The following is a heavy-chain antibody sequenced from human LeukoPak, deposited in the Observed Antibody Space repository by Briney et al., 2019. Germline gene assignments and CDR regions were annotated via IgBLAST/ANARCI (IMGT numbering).Heavy chain of an antibody. D-gene: IGHD4-17*01. CDR2: ISAYNGNT. J-gene: IGHJ4*02. CDR3: ARESRYGDYLGFDY. V-gene: IGHV1-18*01. Sequence: ASVKVSCKASGGTFSSYAISWVRQAPGQGLEWMGWISAYNGNTNYAQKLQGRVTMTTDTSTSTAYMELRSLRSDDTAVYYCARESRYGDYLGFDYWGQGTLVTVSS. CDR1: GGTFSSYA.